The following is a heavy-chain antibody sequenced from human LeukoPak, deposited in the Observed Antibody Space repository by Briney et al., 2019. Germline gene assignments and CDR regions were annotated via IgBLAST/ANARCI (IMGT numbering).Heavy chain of an antibody. D-gene: IGHD4-11*01. CDR3: ARVQSWVY. V-gene: IGHV4-61*01. CDR2: IYYRGGT. CDR1: GTSVTNDIYY. J-gene: IGHJ4*02. Sequence: SETLSLTCTVSGTSVTNDIYYWSWVRQPPGKGLEWIGYIYYRGGTNSNPSLKSRVTISIDTSKNQFSLKLSSVTAADTAVYYCARVQSWVYWGQGILVTVSS.